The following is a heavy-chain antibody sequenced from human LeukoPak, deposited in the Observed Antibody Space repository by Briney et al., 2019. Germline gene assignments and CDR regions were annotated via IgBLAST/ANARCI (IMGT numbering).Heavy chain of an antibody. V-gene: IGHV3-21*01. J-gene: IGHJ3*02. Sequence: GGSLRLSCAASGFTFSTYNMNWVRQAPGKGLEWVSSISSSSSYIYYADSVKGRFTISRDNAKNSLYLQMNSLRVEDTAVYYCATFSRQQLLDDVFDIWGQGTMVTVSS. CDR1: GFTFSTYN. CDR2: ISSSSSYI. D-gene: IGHD3-3*01. CDR3: ATFSRQQLLDDVFDI.